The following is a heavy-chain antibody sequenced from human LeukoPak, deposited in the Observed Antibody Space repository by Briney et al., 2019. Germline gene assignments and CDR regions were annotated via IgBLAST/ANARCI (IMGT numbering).Heavy chain of an antibody. V-gene: IGHV1-18*01. CDR1: GYTFTIYG. J-gene: IGHJ6*02. Sequence: ASVKVSCKASGYTFTIYGISWVRQAPGQGLEWMGWISAYNGNTNYAQTLQGRVTITTDTSTSTAYMELSSVRSDDTAGYYCARLEYYDSSGYYGENYYYGIDVWGQRTTVTVSS. CDR3: ARLEYYDSSGYYGENYYYGIDV. D-gene: IGHD3-22*01. CDR2: ISAYNGNT.